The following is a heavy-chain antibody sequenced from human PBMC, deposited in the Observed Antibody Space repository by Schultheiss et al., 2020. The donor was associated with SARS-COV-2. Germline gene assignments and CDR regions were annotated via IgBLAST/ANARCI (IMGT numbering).Heavy chain of an antibody. V-gene: IGHV5-51*01. Sequence: GGSLRLSCKGSGYSFASYWIGWVRQMPGKGLEWMGIIYPGDSDTRYSPSFQGQVTISADKSISTAYLQWSSLKASDTAMYYCARRGIVGATPEAFDIWGQGTMVTVSS. CDR2: IYPGDSDT. CDR3: ARRGIVGATPEAFDI. CDR1: GYSFASYW. D-gene: IGHD1-26*01. J-gene: IGHJ3*02.